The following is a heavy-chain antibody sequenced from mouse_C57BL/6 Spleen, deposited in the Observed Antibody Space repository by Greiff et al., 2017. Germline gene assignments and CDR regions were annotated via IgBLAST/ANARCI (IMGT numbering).Heavy chain of an antibody. CDR3: ARSTYGYDVGAMDY. D-gene: IGHD2-2*01. J-gene: IGHJ4*01. CDR1: GYTFTSYW. V-gene: IGHV1-69*01. Sequence: QVQLQQPGAELVMPGASVKLSCKASGYTFTSYWMHWVKQRPGQGLEWIGEIDPSDSYTNYNQKFKGKSTLTVDKSSSTAYMQLSSLTSEDSAVYYCARSTYGYDVGAMDYWGQGTSVTVSS. CDR2: IDPSDSYT.